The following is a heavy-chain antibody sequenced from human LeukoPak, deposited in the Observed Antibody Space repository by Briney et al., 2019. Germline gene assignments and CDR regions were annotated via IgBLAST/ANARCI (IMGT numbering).Heavy chain of an antibody. J-gene: IGHJ4*02. V-gene: IGHV4-34*01. CDR3: ARGRPPGY. CDR2: INHSGST. CDR1: GGSFSGYY. Sequence: SEALSLTCAVYGGSFSGYYWSWIRQPPGKGLEWIGEINHSGSTNYNPSLKSRVTISVDTSKNQFSLKLSSVTAADTAVYYCARGRPPGYWGQGTLVTVSS.